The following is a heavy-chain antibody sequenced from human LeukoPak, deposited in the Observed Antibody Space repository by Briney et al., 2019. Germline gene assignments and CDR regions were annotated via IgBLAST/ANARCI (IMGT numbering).Heavy chain of an antibody. CDR2: IYHSGST. J-gene: IGHJ4*02. Sequence: SETLSLTCAVSGYSICSGYYCGWIRQPPGKGLEWIGSIYHSGSTYYNPSLKSRVTISVDTSKNQFSLKLNSVTAADTAVYYCAKTPTALVRGGYYFDNWGQGTLVTVSS. CDR3: AKTPTALVRGGYYFDN. V-gene: IGHV4-38-2*01. D-gene: IGHD6-6*01. CDR1: GYSICSGYY.